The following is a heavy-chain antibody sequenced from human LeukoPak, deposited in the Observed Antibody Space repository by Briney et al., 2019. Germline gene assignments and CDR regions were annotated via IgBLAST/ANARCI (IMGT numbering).Heavy chain of an antibody. Sequence: PGGSLRLSCAASGFTFSSYAMHWVRQAPGKGLEWVAVISYDGSNKYYADSVKGRFTISRDNSKNTLYLQMNSLRAEDTAVYYCARDRAVPPLMGYYYDSSGSDAFDIWGQGTMVTVSS. V-gene: IGHV3-30*14. J-gene: IGHJ3*02. D-gene: IGHD3-22*01. CDR3: ARDRAVPPLMGYYYDSSGSDAFDI. CDR2: ISYDGSNK. CDR1: GFTFSSYA.